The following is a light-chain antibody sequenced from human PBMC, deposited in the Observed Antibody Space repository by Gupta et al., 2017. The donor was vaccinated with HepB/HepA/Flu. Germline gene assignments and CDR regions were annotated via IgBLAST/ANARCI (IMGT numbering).Light chain of an antibody. CDR2: GSS. J-gene: IGKJ5*01. CDR1: QRLNTY. V-gene: IGKV3-11*01. Sequence: LSPGERATLFCRASQRLNTYLVWFQQKPGQAPRLLIYGSSNRATGIPARFSASGSGTDFSLTISSLGPEDFAVYYCQQLNGAHPEITFGQGTRLEIK. CDR3: QQLNGAHPEIT.